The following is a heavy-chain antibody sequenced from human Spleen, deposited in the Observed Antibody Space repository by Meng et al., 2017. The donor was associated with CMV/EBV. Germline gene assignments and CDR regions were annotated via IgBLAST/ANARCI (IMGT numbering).Heavy chain of an antibody. CDR1: FRSYA. D-gene: IGHD2-2*02. J-gene: IGHJ4*02. CDR2: IIPIFGTA. CDR3: ARGPDCSSTSCYTGYFDY. Sequence: FRSYAISLGRQAPGKGLEWMGGIIPIFGTANYAQKFQGRVTITTVESTSTASMELSSLRSEDTAVYYCARGPDCSSTSCYTGYFDYWGQGTLVTVSS. V-gene: IGHV1-69*05.